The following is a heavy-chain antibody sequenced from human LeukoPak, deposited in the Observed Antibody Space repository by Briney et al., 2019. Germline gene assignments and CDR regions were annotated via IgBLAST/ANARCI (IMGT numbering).Heavy chain of an antibody. J-gene: IGHJ4*02. V-gene: IGHV4-59*01. CDR1: GGSISSYY. Sequence: SETLSLTCTVSGGSISSYYWSWIRQPPGKGLEWIGYIYYSGTTNYNPSLRSRVTISVDTSKNQFYLRLRSVTAADTAVYYCARGFDSKSTYFDYWGQGTLVTVSS. CDR2: IYYSGTT. CDR3: ARGFDSKSTYFDY. D-gene: IGHD5-12*01.